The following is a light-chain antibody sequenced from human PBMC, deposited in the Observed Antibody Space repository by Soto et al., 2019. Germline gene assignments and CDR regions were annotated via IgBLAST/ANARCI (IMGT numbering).Light chain of an antibody. J-gene: IGKJ2*01. CDR3: QQYNNWPLYT. CDR1: QSVGGN. Sequence: EIVMTQSPATLSVSPGERATLSCRASQSVGGNLAWYQQRPGRAPRLLIYDASTRATDSPARFSGSGSGKEFTLTISSLQSEDFALYYCQQYNNWPLYTFGQGTKLEIK. V-gene: IGKV3-15*01. CDR2: DAS.